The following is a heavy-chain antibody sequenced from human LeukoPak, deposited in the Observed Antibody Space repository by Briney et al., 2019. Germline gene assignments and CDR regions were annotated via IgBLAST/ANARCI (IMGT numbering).Heavy chain of an antibody. Sequence: GGSLRLSCAASGFTFSSYSMNRVRQAPGKGLEWVSSISSSSSYIYYADSVKGRITISRDNAKNSLYLQMNSLRAEDTAVYYCARGLRDGYNPYDYWGQGTLVTVSS. D-gene: IGHD5-24*01. CDR1: GFTFSSYS. J-gene: IGHJ4*02. V-gene: IGHV3-21*01. CDR3: ARGLRDGYNPYDY. CDR2: ISSSSSYI.